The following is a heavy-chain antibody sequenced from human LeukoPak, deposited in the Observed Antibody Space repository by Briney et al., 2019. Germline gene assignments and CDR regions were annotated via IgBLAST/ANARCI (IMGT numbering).Heavy chain of an antibody. CDR3: TKSRAIYDNSGWRTFDY. V-gene: IGHV3-23*01. D-gene: IGHD3-22*01. Sequence: PGGSLRLSCAASGFTFAGYAMTWVRQAPGKGLEWVSVISENVITTYYSDSVKGRFTISRDNSKNTLYLQMNSLRAEDTAIYYCTKSRAIYDNSGWRTFDYWGQGTLVTVSS. CDR2: ISENVITT. J-gene: IGHJ4*02. CDR1: GFTFAGYA.